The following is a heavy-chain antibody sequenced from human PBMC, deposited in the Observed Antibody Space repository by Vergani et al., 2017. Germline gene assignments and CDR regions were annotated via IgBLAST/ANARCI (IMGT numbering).Heavy chain of an antibody. CDR3: ASEAVSGWKGLDY. D-gene: IGHD6-19*01. J-gene: IGHJ4*02. CDR1: GFTFSSYS. CDR2: ISSSSSYI. V-gene: IGHV3-21*01. Sequence: EVQLVESGGGLVKPGGSLRLSCAASGFTFSSYSMNWVRQAPGKGLEWVSSISSSSSYIYYADSVKGRFTISRDNAKNSLYLQMNSLRAEDTAVYYCASEAVSGWKGLDYWGQGTLVTVSS.